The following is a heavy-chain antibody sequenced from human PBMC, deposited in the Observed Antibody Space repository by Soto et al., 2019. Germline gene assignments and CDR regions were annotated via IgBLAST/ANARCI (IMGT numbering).Heavy chain of an antibody. V-gene: IGHV4-31*03. CDR2: IYYSGST. CDR3: ATSSPNYRFGELSGYYFDY. J-gene: IGHJ4*02. Sequence: SETLSLTCTVSGGSISSGGYYWSWIRQHPGKGLEWIGYIYYSGSTYYNPSLKSRVTISVDTSKNQFSLKLSSVTAADTAVYYCATSSPNYRFGELSGYYFDYWGQGTLVTVSS. D-gene: IGHD3-10*01. CDR1: GGSISSGGYY.